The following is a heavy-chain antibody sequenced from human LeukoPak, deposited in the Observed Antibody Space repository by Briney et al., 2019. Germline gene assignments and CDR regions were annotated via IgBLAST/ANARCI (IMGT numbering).Heavy chain of an antibody. V-gene: IGHV1-18*01. CDR1: GYTFISYG. D-gene: IGHD2-21*01. CDR2: ISAYNGNT. Sequence: ASVKVSCKASGYTFISYGISWVRQAPGQGLEWMGWISAYNGNTDYAQNLQGRVTMTTDTSTSTAYMELRSLRSDDTAVYYCARGSTPYCGGDCYTFDYWGQGTLVTVSS. CDR3: ARGSTPYCGGDCYTFDY. J-gene: IGHJ4*02.